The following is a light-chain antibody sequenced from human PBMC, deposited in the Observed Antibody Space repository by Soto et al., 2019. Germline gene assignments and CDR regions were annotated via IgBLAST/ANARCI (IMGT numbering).Light chain of an antibody. V-gene: IGKV3-15*01. J-gene: IGKJ1*01. CDR2: GAS. CDR1: QSVSSN. CDR3: QQYNNWPRT. Sequence: EIVMTQSPATLSVSTWERGTLSWRASQSVSSNLAWYQQKPGQAPRLLIYGASTRATGIPARFSGSGSGTEFTLTISSLQSEDFAVYYCQQYNNWPRTFGQGTKVDIK.